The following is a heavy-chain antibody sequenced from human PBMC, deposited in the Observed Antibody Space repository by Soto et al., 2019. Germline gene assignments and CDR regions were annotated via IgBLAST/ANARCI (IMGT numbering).Heavy chain of an antibody. J-gene: IGHJ5*02. CDR3: ARGRRQQLVRSQYNWFDP. CDR1: GESFSDHY. V-gene: IGHV4-34*01. CDR2: INHSGST. Sequence: SETLSLTCAVCGESFSDHYWSWIRQPPGKGLEWIGEINHSGSTNYNPSFKSRVTISVDTSKNQFPLKLSSVTAADTAVYYCARGRRQQLVRSQYNWFDPWGQGTLVTVSS. D-gene: IGHD6-13*01.